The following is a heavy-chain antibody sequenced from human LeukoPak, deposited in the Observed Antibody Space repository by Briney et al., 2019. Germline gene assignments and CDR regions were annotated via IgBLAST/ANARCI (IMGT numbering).Heavy chain of an antibody. CDR1: GFTFSSYS. V-gene: IGHV3-21*01. Sequence: GGSLRLSCAASGFTFSSYSMNWVRQAPGKGLEWVSSISSSSSYIYYADSVKGRFTISRDNAKNSLYLQMNSLRAEDTAVYYCASLDSTSILWSRQRGDAFDIWGQGTMVTVSS. CDR3: ASLDSTSILWSRQRGDAFDI. D-gene: IGHD2-21*01. CDR2: ISSSSSYI. J-gene: IGHJ3*02.